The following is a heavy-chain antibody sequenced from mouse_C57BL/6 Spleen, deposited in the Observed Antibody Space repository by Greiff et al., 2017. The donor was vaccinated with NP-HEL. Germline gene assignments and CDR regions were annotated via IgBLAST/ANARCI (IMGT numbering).Heavy chain of an antibody. CDR3: ARGYGSSYGYFDY. CDR1: GYTFTSYW. Sequence: LVESGAELVKPGASVKLSCKASGYTFTSYWMHWVKQRPGRGLEWIGRIDPNSGGTKYNEKFKSKATLTVDKPSSTAYMQLSSLTSEDSAVYYCARGYGSSYGYFDYWGQGTTLTVSS. CDR2: IDPNSGGT. D-gene: IGHD1-1*01. J-gene: IGHJ2*01. V-gene: IGHV1-72*01.